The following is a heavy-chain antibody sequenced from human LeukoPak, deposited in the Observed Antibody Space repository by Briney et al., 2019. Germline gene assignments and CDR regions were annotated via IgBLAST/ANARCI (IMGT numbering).Heavy chain of an antibody. CDR2: IYSGGST. J-gene: IGHJ3*02. D-gene: IGHD3/OR15-3a*01. CDR3: ARYGLGAHAFDI. Sequence: PRGSLRLSCAASGFTVSSNYMNWVRQAPGKGLEWVSVIYSGGSTYYADSVKGRFTISRDNSKNTLYLQMNSLRAEDTAVYYCARYGLGAHAFDIWGQGTMVTVSS. CDR1: GFTVSSNY. V-gene: IGHV3-66*01.